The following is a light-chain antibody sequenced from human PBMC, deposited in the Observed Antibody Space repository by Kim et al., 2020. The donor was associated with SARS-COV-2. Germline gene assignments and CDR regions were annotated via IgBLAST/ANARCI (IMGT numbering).Light chain of an antibody. CDR2: GAS. CDR3: QQLNSYSLT. V-gene: IGKV1-9*01. J-gene: IGKJ4*01. Sequence: ASVGDSVTITCRASQYMRNSLAWYQQKPGKVPKLLIYGASTLQSGVPLRFSGSGSGTDFTLTISSLQPEDFATYYCQQLNSYSLTFGGGTKVDIK. CDR1: QYMRNS.